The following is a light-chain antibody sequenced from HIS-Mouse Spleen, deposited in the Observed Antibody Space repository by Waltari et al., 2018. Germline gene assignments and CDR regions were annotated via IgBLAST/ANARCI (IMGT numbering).Light chain of an antibody. CDR1: SSDVGSYNL. J-gene: IGLJ2*01. Sequence: QSALTQPASVSGSPGQSLTLSCPGTSSDVGSYNLFSWYQQHPGKAPKLMIYEGSKRPSGVSNRFSGSKSGNTASLTISGLQAEDEADYYCCSYAGSSTLVFGGGTKLTVL. CDR2: EGS. CDR3: CSYAGSSTLV. V-gene: IGLV2-23*01.